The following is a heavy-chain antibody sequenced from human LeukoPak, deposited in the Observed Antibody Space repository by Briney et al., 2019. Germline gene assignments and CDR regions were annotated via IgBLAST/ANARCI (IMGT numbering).Heavy chain of an antibody. CDR3: ARGLIAAAGNLVY. CDR1: GYTFTSYD. Sequence: GASVKVSCTASGYTFTSYDINWVRQATGQGLEWMGWMNPNSGNTGYAQKFQGRVTMTRNTSISTAYMELSSLRSEDTAVYYCARGLIAAAGNLVYWGQGTLVTVSS. J-gene: IGHJ4*02. CDR2: MNPNSGNT. D-gene: IGHD6-13*01. V-gene: IGHV1-8*01.